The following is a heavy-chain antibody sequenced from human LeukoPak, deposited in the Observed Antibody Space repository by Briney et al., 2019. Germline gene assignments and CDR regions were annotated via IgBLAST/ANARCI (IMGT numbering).Heavy chain of an antibody. J-gene: IGHJ4*02. CDR1: GGSLSSYF. CDR3: ARQSSSWFTSFDS. V-gene: IGHV4-59*01. Sequence: KPSETLSLTCTVSGGSLSSYFWSWIRQPPGKGLEWIAYIYYSGSTNYNPSLKSRVTISVDTSKNQFSLKLSSVTAADTAVYYCARQSSSWFTSFDSWGQGTLVTVSS. CDR2: IYYSGST. D-gene: IGHD6-13*01.